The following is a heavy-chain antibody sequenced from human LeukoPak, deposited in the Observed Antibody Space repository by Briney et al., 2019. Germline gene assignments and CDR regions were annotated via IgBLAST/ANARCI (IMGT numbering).Heavy chain of an antibody. V-gene: IGHV3-23*01. J-gene: IGHJ4*02. CDR2: ISGSGGST. CDR3: AKFLPTHIVVANYYFDY. Sequence: GGSLRLSCAASGFTFSSYARSWVRQAPGKGLEWVSAISGSGGSTYYADSVKGRFTISRDNSKNTLYLQMNSLRAEDTAVYYCAKFLPTHIVVANYYFDYWGQGTLVTVSS. D-gene: IGHD2-21*01. CDR1: GFTFSSYA.